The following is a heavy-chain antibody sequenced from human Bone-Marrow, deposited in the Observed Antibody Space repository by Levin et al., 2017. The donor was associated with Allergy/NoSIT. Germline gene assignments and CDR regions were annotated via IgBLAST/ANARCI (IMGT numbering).Heavy chain of an antibody. Sequence: ETLSLTCAASGFNYSKYAMNWVRQAPGKGLEWVSGVSGSGADTYYADSVKGRFTISRDNSKNTLYLQMSSLRADDTAVYYCAKAVVTVTDYDYWGQGTLVTVSS. CDR1: GFNYSKYA. CDR2: VSGSGADT. J-gene: IGHJ4*02. V-gene: IGHV3-23*01. CDR3: AKAVVTVTDYDY. D-gene: IGHD2-21*02.